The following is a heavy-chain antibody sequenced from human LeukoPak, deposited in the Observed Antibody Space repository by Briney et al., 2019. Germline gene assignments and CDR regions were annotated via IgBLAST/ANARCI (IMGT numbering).Heavy chain of an antibody. CDR3: ARLYYYVSGTYSRYFDY. CDR2: IYSGGTT. CDR1: GFTVSSSF. D-gene: IGHD3-10*01. Sequence: GGSLRLSCAASGFTVSSSFMTWVRRAPGKGLEWVSIIYSGGTTHYADSVQGRFTISRDNPKNTLYLQMNSLRAEDTAIYYCARLYYYVSGTYSRYFDYWGQGTLVTVSS. J-gene: IGHJ4*02. V-gene: IGHV3-53*01.